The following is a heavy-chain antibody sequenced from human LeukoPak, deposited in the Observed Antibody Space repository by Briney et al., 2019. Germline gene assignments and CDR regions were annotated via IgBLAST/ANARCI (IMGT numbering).Heavy chain of an antibody. CDR1: GYTFTSYG. J-gene: IGHJ4*02. CDR3: ARIGSGYSYANPLYFDY. CDR2: ISAYNGNT. V-gene: IGHV1-18*01. Sequence: ASVKVSCKASGYTFTSYGISWVRQAPGQGLEWMGGISAYNGNTNYAQKLQDRVTMTTDTSTSTDYMELRSLRSDDTAVYYCARIGSGYSYANPLYFDYWGQGTLVTVSS. D-gene: IGHD5-18*01.